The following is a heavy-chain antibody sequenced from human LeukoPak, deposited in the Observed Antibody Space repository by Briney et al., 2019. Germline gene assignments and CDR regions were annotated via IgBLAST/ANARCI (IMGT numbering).Heavy chain of an antibody. CDR3: AKDGGESYYYYMVV. CDR1: GFTFDDYA. D-gene: IGHD3-16*01. J-gene: IGHJ6*03. Sequence: GGSLRLSCAASGFTFDDYAMHWVRQAAGKGLRWVSGISWNSGSIVYADSVKGRFTIYRYNAKNSLYLQINSLRAEDMALYYCAKDGGESYYYYMVVWGKGTTVTVSS. V-gene: IGHV3-9*03. CDR2: ISWNSGSI.